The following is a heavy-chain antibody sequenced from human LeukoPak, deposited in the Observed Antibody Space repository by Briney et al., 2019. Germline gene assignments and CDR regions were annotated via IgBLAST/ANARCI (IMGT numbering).Heavy chain of an antibody. Sequence: GGSLRLSCAASGFTFSSYAMHWVRQAPGKGLEWVADISYDGSNKFYADSVKGRYTISRDNSKNTLYLQMNNLRAEDTAVYYCAKDRDIILTGHGMDVWGQGTTVTVSS. D-gene: IGHD3-9*01. CDR3: AKDRDIILTGHGMDV. CDR1: GFTFSSYA. J-gene: IGHJ6*02. CDR2: ISYDGSNK. V-gene: IGHV3-30-3*01.